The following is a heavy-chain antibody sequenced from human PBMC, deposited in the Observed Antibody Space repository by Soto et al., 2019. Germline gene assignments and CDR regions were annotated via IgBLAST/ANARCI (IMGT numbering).Heavy chain of an antibody. CDR1: GGAFSSYT. Sequence: SVKVSCKASGGAFSSYTINWVRQAPGQGLEWMGRIIPILGIANYAQKFQGRVTMTADKSTTTAYMELRSLRSEDTATYYCARGEDYDSNGYYRVYWGLGTLVTVSS. D-gene: IGHD3-22*01. CDR2: IIPILGIA. V-gene: IGHV1-69*02. J-gene: IGHJ4*01. CDR3: ARGEDYDSNGYYRVY.